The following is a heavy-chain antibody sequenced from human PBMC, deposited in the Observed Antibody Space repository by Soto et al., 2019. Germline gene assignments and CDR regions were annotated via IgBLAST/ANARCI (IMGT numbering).Heavy chain of an antibody. V-gene: IGHV3-48*01. D-gene: IGHD6-13*01. CDR3: ARGLGSSWFFL. Sequence: GGSLRLSCAASGFTFSNYNMNWVRQAPGKGLEWVSFIGGDGSPIYYADSVKGRFTTFRDNAKNSLYLQMNSLRAEDTALYYCARGLGSSWFFLWGQGTLVTVSS. CDR2: IGGDGSPI. J-gene: IGHJ5*02. CDR1: GFTFSNYN.